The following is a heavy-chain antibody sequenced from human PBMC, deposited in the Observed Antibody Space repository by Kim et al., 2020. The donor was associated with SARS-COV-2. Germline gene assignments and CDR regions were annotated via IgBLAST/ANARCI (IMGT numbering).Heavy chain of an antibody. Sequence: GRFSSSRDNAKNSVYLQMNSLRAEDTALYYCAKDHGSGSYSNSLRHYFDYWGQGTLVTVSS. V-gene: IGHV3-9*01. CDR3: AKDHGSGSYSNSLRHYFDY. J-gene: IGHJ4*02. D-gene: IGHD3-10*01.